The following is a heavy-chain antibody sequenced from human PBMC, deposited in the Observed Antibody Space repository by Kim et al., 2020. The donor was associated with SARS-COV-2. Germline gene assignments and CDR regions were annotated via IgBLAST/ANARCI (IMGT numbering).Heavy chain of an antibody. V-gene: IGHV4-4*07. CDR1: GGSISDYF. CDR2: IYTTGTT. J-gene: IGHJ4*02. Sequence: SETLSLTCSVSGGSISDYFWTWIRQPAGKGLEWIGQIYTTGTTNYNPSLKSRVTISVDTPKNQFSLELTSVTAADTAVYYCARELTTMRGLDYWGQGTLVTGSS. CDR3: ARELTTMRGLDY. D-gene: IGHD4-4*01.